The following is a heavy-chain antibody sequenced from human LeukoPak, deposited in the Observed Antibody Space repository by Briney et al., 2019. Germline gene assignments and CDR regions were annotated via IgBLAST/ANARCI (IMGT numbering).Heavy chain of an antibody. CDR3: ARGAEYYAIWRGYAGYSDY. CDR1: GYSISNGYY. Sequence: PSETLSLTCTVSGYSISNGYYWGWIRQPPGKGMEWVGSISHRGSTYYNPSLRSRITISLDRSKQKFSLKLTSVTAADTAVYFCARGAEYYAIWRGYAGYSDYWGQGISVTVSS. D-gene: IGHD3-3*01. V-gene: IGHV4-38-2*02. J-gene: IGHJ4*02. CDR2: ISHRGST.